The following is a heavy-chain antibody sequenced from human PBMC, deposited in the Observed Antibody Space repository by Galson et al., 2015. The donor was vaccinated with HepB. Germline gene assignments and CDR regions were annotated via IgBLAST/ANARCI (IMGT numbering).Heavy chain of an antibody. J-gene: IGHJ6*03. D-gene: IGHD3-10*01. CDR3: AKVLSAEVSYYYGSGSGYYYYYMDV. CDR1: GFTFSSYA. CDR2: ISGSGGST. V-gene: IGHV3-23*01. Sequence: LRLSCAASGFTFSSYAMSWVRQAPGKGLEWVSAISGSGGSTYYADSVKGRFTISRDNSKNTLYLQMNSLRAEDTAVYYCAKVLSAEVSYYYGSGSGYYYYYMDVWGKGTTVTVSS.